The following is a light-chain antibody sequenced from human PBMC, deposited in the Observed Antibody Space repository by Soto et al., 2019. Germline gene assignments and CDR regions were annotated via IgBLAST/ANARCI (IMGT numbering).Light chain of an antibody. V-gene: IGKV3-20*01. J-gene: IGKJ2*01. Sequence: EIVLTQSPGTLSLSPGERATLSCRASQSVSSSYLAWYQQKPGQAPRLLIYGASSRATGIPDRFSGSGSGTDFPLTISRPEAEAFAVYYCQQYGSSPPNTFGQGTKLEIK. CDR2: GAS. CDR3: QQYGSSPPNT. CDR1: QSVSSSY.